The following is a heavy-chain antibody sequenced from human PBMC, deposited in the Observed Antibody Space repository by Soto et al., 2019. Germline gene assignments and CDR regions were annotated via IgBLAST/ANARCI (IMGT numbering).Heavy chain of an antibody. D-gene: IGHD2-2*01. CDR3: ARERVVVVPAAMTTWFDP. CDR1: GYTFTSYG. CDR2: ISAYNGNT. V-gene: IGHV1-18*04. J-gene: IGHJ5*02. Sequence: ASGKVSGKASGYTFTSYGISWVRQAPGQGREWMGWISAYNGNTNYAQKRQGRVTMTTDTSTSTAYMELRSLSSHDTAVYYCARERVVVVPAAMTTWFDPWGQGTLVTVS.